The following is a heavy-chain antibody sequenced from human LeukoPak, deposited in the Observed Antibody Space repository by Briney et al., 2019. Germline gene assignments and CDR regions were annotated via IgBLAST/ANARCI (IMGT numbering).Heavy chain of an antibody. V-gene: IGHV4-31*03. Sequence: PSETLSLTCTVSGGSVNSGGYYWTWIRQHPGKGLEWLGYIYYSGRTYYNPSLESRITISLDTSKNQFSLNLTSVSAADTAFYFCARSSDYGDYDWGQGTLITVSS. CDR3: ARSSDYGDYD. CDR2: IYYSGRT. D-gene: IGHD4-17*01. J-gene: IGHJ4*02. CDR1: GGSVNSGGYY.